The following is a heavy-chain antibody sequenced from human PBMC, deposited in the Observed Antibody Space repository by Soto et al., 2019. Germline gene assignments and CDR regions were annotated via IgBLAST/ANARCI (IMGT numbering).Heavy chain of an antibody. CDR2: IDTDGSTT. CDR1: GFSFSDYW. CDR3: SRGGGFSGNYL. V-gene: IGHV3-74*01. D-gene: IGHD1-26*01. Sequence: EVQLVESGGGLVQPGGSLRLSCAASGFSFSDYWMHWVRQAPGKGLVWVSCIDTDGSTTTYADSVKGRFTISRDNVKNTVYLQMDSLRADDTALYYCSRGGGFSGNYLGGQGTLVTVSS. J-gene: IGHJ4*02.